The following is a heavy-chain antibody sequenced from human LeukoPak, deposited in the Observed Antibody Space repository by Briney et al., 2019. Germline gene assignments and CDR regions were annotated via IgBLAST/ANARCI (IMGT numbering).Heavy chain of an antibody. V-gene: IGHV3-23*01. D-gene: IGHD3-10*01. CDR3: PRGEESPRYVTYRLAS. CDR2: ISSSGGKT. CDR1: GFTFSNYA. J-gene: IGHJ5*02. Sequence: GGSLRLSCAASGFTFSNYAMSWVRQAPGKGLEWVSAISSSGGKTYYAADTVKGRFTISRDNSKNTLYLQMNSLRAEDTAVYYWPRGEESPRYVTYRLASWGQGTLVTVSS.